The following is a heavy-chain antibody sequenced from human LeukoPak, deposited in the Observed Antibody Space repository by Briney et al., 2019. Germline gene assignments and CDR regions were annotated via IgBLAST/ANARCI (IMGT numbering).Heavy chain of an antibody. J-gene: IGHJ5*02. CDR3: ARGRSMYSLRPPNWFDP. CDR2: INHSGST. CDR1: GGSFSGYY. D-gene: IGHD6-13*01. Sequence: PSESLSLTCAVYGGSFSGYYWSWIRQPPGKGLEWIGEINHSGSTNYNPSLKSRVTISVDTSKNQFSLKLSSVTAADTTVYYCARGRSMYSLRPPNWFDPWGQGTLVTVSS. V-gene: IGHV4-34*01.